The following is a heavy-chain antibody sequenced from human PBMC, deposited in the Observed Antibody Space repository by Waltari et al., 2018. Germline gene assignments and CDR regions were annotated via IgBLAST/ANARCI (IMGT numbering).Heavy chain of an antibody. D-gene: IGHD4-17*01. Sequence: QVQLVESGGGVVQPGRSLRLSCAASGFTFRSYAMHCVRQAPGKGLEWVATIWYDGSNKFHADSVKGRFTISRDNAKNTLYLQMNSLRAEDTAMFYCARDLSALTTVPTYGMDVWGQGTTVTVSS. CDR2: IWYDGSNK. J-gene: IGHJ6*02. CDR1: GFTFRSYA. CDR3: ARDLSALTTVPTYGMDV. V-gene: IGHV3-33*01.